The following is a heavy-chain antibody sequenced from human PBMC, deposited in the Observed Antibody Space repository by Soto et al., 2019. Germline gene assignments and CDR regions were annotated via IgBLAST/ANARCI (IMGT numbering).Heavy chain of an antibody. Sequence: GVSPRLSFAASGFTFSSYAMHWVRQAPGKGLEWVAVISYDGSNKYYADSVKGRFTISRDNSKNTLYLQMNSLRAEDTAVYYCARGGIAAADGVYYGMDVWGQGTTVTVSS. CDR1: GFTFSSYA. CDR2: ISYDGSNK. J-gene: IGHJ6*02. V-gene: IGHV3-30-3*01. D-gene: IGHD6-13*01. CDR3: ARGGIAAADGVYYGMDV.